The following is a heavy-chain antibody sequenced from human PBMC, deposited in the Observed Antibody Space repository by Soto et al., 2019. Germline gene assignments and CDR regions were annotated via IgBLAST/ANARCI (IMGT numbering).Heavy chain of an antibody. Sequence: QVQLVESGGGVVQPGRSLRLSCAASGFTFSDYGMHWVRQAPGKGLEWVAVISFDGSNAYYADSVKGRFTISRDNPKNTLYLQMNSLRPEDTALYYCVGGQYYFDYRGQGTLVTVSS. CDR1: GFTFSDYG. CDR3: VGGQYYFDY. V-gene: IGHV3-30*03. CDR2: ISFDGSNA. J-gene: IGHJ4*02. D-gene: IGHD3-10*01.